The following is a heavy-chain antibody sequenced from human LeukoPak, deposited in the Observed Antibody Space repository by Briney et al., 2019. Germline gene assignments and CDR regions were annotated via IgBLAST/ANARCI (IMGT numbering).Heavy chain of an antibody. D-gene: IGHD2-2*01. V-gene: IGHV4-61*02. J-gene: IGHJ6*03. CDR2: IYTRLST. Sequence: SETLSLTCTVSGGSIRSVSYYWRWIRQPAGKGLGWVGGIYTRLSTNYNPALKSRVSISLDTSKNQFSLKLSSVTAADTAVYYCARGVGSSSRVRYSYMDVWGKGTTVTVSS. CDR3: ARGVGSSSRVRYSYMDV. CDR1: GGSIRSVSYY.